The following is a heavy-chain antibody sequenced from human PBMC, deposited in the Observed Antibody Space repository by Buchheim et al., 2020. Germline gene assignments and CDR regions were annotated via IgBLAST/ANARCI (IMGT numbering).Heavy chain of an antibody. CDR1: GYTFTNYD. D-gene: IGHD3-22*01. CDR3: ARRLAGSDSSGYCHPFDY. J-gene: IGHJ4*02. V-gene: IGHV1-8*01. Sequence: QVQLVQSGAEVKKPGASVKVSCKASGYTFTNYDINWVRQATGQGFEWMGWMNPNSGNTGYAQKLQGRVTMTRNTSISTAYMELSSLRSEDTAVYYCARRLAGSDSSGYCHPFDYWGQGTL. CDR2: MNPNSGNT.